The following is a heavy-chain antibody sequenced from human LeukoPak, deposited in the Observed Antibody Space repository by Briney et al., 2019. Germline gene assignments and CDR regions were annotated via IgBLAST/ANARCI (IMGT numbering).Heavy chain of an antibody. V-gene: IGHV3-7*01. J-gene: IGHJ4*02. Sequence: GGSLRLSCAASGFTFSSYWMSWVRQAPGKGLEWVANIKQDGSEKYYVDSVRGRFTISRDNAKNSLYLQMNSLRAEDTAVYYCARGTYSSSWYTYYFDYWGQGTLVTVSS. CDR1: GFTFSSYW. CDR3: ARGTYSSSWYTYYFDY. D-gene: IGHD6-13*01. CDR2: IKQDGSEK.